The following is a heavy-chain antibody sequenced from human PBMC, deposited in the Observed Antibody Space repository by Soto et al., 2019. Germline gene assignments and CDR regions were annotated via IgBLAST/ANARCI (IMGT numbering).Heavy chain of an antibody. V-gene: IGHV4-4*08. CDR2: IHSSGRA. CDR3: ARYYCSTSCFCFEH. J-gene: IGHJ4*02. Sequence: QVQLQESGPGLVKPSETLSLTCTVAGDSIGNHFWSWIRQHPGRGLEWIGFIHSSGRANSNPSLKSRATISLDTSKNQFSLNLASVTATDTAVYYCARYYCSTSCFCFEHWGQGIMVTVSS. D-gene: IGHD2-2*01. CDR1: GDSIGNHF.